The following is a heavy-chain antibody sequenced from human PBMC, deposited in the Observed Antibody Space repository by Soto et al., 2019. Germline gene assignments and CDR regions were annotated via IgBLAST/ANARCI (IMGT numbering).Heavy chain of an antibody. V-gene: IGHV1-69*13. Sequence: SVKVSCKASGGTFTDYAFSWVRQAPGQGLEWMGGIIPIFRSSNFAQKFRGRLTIFADASAGTAYMELSSLRSDDTAIYYCAKDVGFQQHLFVFDLWGQGTLVTVSS. CDR3: AKDVGFQQHLFVFDL. D-gene: IGHD3-10*02. J-gene: IGHJ4*02. CDR2: IIPIFRSS. CDR1: GGTFTDYA.